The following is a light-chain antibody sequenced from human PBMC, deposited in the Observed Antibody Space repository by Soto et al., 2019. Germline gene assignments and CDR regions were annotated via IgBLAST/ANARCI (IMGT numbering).Light chain of an antibody. CDR3: KQHNNYPLT. CDR1: QGIFNH. V-gene: IGKV1-16*01. J-gene: IGKJ4*01. CDR2: DAY. Sequence: DIQMTQSPSSLYASVGDRVTITCRASQGIFNHLAWFQQKPGKAHKLLIYDAYSLESGVPSRFICSRSGTEITLTIGILHPADFATHYSKQHNNYPLTCRGGTKLDIK.